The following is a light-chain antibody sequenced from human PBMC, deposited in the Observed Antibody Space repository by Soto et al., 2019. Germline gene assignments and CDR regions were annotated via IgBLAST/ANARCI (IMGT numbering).Light chain of an antibody. Sequence: EIVMTQSPDTLSVSPGERATLSCMASQTIDNTLAWYQRKPGQAPRLLIYDASTRATGVPARFSGSGSGTDCTLTISSLQSEDVAVYYCHQYDNWPKTFGQGTRLEIK. J-gene: IGKJ5*01. V-gene: IGKV3-15*01. CDR2: DAS. CDR1: QTIDNT. CDR3: HQYDNWPKT.